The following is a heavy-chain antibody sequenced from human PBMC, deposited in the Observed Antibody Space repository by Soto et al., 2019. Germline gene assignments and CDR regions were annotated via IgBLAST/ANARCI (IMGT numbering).Heavy chain of an antibody. CDR2: INHSGST. CDR1: GGSFSGYY. J-gene: IGHJ5*02. D-gene: IGHD2-15*01. CDR3: ARRDCSGCSCYYWFDP. V-gene: IGHV4-34*01. Sequence: QVQLQQWGAGLLKPSETLSLTCAVYGGSFSGYYWSWIRQPPGKGLEWIGEINHSGSTNYNPSLKSRVTISVDTSKNQFSLKLSSVTAADTAVYYCARRDCSGCSCYYWFDPWGQGTLVTVSS.